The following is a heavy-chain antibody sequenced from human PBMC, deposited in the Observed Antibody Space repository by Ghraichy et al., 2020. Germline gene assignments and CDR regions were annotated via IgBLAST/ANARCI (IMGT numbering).Heavy chain of an antibody. J-gene: IGHJ5*02. CDR2: ISGSGGST. V-gene: IGHV3-23*01. CDR3: ARDIVATIFARPSFWFDP. D-gene: IGHD5-12*01. CDR1: GFTFSSYA. Sequence: GALRLSCAASGFTFSSYAMSWVRQAPGKGLEWVSAISGSGGSTYYADSVKGRFTISRDNSKNTLYLQMNSLRAEDTAVYYCARDIVATIFARPSFWFDPWGQGTLVTVSS.